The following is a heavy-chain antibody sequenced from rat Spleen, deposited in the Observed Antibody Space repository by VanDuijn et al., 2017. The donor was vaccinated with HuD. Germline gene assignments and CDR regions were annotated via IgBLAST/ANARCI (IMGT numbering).Heavy chain of an antibody. CDR1: GFTFSDYY. Sequence: EVQLVESDGGLVQPGKSLKLSCAASGFTFSDYYMAWVRQAPTKGLEWVATISSDGGNTYYRDSVKGRFTISRDNAKSTLYLQMDSLRSEDTATYYCARHPDYSNYFDYWGQGVMVTVSS. J-gene: IGHJ2*01. V-gene: IGHV5-25*01. CDR3: ARHPDYSNYFDY. CDR2: ISSDGGNT. D-gene: IGHD1-1*01.